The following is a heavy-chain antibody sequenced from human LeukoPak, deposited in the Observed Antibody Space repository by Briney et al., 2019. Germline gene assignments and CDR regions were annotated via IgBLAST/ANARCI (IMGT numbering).Heavy chain of an antibody. CDR1: GFTSSSHR. Sequence: GGSLRLSWAASGFTSSSHRMNWVRQAAGKGLEWVSSISTSGSYIYYTASVKERFTISRDTGKNSLYLQMNRLRTKHTAVYYCARAAAVTPSVDYWGQGNLVTVSS. J-gene: IGHJ4*02. CDR3: ARAAAVTPSVDY. D-gene: IGHD6-13*01. CDR2: ISTSGSYI. V-gene: IGHV3-21*01.